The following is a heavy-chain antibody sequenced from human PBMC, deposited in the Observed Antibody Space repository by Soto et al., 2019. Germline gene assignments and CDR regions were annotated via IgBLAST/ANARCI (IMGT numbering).Heavy chain of an antibody. Sequence: PSETLSLTSAVSGGSISSSNWWSWVRQPPGKGLEWIGEIFNSGSTNYNPSLRGRVTISVDKSKNQFSLKLSSVTAADTAVYYCARYRYEGGLDGMDVWGQGTTVTVSS. D-gene: IGHD3-16*02. CDR2: IFNSGST. CDR3: ARYRYEGGLDGMDV. J-gene: IGHJ6*02. V-gene: IGHV4-4*02. CDR1: GGSISSSNW.